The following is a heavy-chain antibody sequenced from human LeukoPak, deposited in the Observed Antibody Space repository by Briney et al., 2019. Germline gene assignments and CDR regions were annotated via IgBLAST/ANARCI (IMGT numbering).Heavy chain of an antibody. CDR2: MYSSGNT. J-gene: IGHJ5*02. CDR1: GGSISSGSYS. Sequence: ASQTLSLTCAVSGGSISSGSYSCNWIRQPDGKGLVWIGRMYSSGNTNYNPSLKSRVTISVDTSKNQFSLKLSSVTASDTAVYYCAASPVTTWWFDPWGQGTLVTVSS. D-gene: IGHD4-17*01. V-gene: IGHV4-61*02. CDR3: AASPVTTWWFDP.